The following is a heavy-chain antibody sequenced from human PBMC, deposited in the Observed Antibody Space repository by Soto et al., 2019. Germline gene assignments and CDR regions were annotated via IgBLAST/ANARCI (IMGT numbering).Heavy chain of an antibody. CDR2: INSDGSST. Sequence: EVQLVESGGGLVQPGGSLRLSCAASGFTFSSYWMHWVRQAPGKGLVWVSRINSDGSSTSYADSVKGRFTISRDNAKNTLYLQMNSLRAEDTAVYYCARGGTGTTLYYSYYYMDVWGKGTTVTVSS. J-gene: IGHJ6*03. V-gene: IGHV3-74*01. CDR3: ARGGTGTTLYYSYYYMDV. D-gene: IGHD1-7*01. CDR1: GFTFSSYW.